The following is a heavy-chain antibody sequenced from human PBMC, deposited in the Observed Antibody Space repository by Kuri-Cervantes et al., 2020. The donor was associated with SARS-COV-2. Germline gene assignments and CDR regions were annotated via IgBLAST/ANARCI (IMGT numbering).Heavy chain of an antibody. CDR2: ITLYNGNT. J-gene: IGHJ5*02. V-gene: IGHV1-68*01. Sequence: ASVKVSCKASGYTFTYCSLHWLQQAPGQGLERMRWITLYNGNTNYAQKLQGRVTMTTDTSTSTAYMELRSLRSDDTAVYYCARDLDMITFGGVMAWGQGTLVTVSS. CDR3: ARDLDMITFGGVMA. D-gene: IGHD3-16*01. CDR1: GYTFTYCS.